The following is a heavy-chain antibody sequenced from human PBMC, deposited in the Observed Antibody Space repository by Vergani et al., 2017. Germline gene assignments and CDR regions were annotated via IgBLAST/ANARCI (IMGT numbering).Heavy chain of an antibody. D-gene: IGHD6-6*01. CDR1: GGSISSYY. V-gene: IGHV4-59*04. CDR3: ASVRQLDPYYYYYGMDV. J-gene: IGHJ6*02. CDR2: IYYSGST. Sequence: QVQLQESGPGLVKPSETLSLTCTVSGGSISSYYWSWIRQPPGKGLEWIGYIYYSGSTYYNPSLKSRVTISVDTSKNQFSLKLSSVTAADTAVYYCASVRQLDPYYYYYGMDVWGQGTTVTVSS.